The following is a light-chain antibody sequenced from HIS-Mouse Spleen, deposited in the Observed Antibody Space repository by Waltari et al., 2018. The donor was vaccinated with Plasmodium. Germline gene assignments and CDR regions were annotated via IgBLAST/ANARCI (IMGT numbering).Light chain of an antibody. V-gene: IGLV2-8*01. CDR2: EVS. J-gene: IGLJ1*01. Sequence: QSALTQPPSASGSPGQSVTISCTGTSSDVGGYHYVSWYKQHPGKAPKLMIYEVSKRPAGVPDRCAGSKSGNTASLTVSGLQAEDEADYYCSSYAGSNNYVFGTGTKVTVL. CDR3: SSYAGSNNYV. CDR1: SSDVGGYHY.